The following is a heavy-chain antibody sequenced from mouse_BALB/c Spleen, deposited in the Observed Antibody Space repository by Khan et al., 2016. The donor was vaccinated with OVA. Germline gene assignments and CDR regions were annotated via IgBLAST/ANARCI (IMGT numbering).Heavy chain of an antibody. CDR1: GFTFSSNT. CDR2: ITNGGGNT. Sequence: EVELVESGGGLVQPGGSLKLSCAASGFTFSSNTMSWVRQTPEKRLEWVAYITNGGGNTYYPHTVKGRFTISRDNAKNTLYLQMSSLKSEDTAMYYCARIPTFITTALDYWGQGTSVTVSS. D-gene: IGHD1-2*01. CDR3: ARIPTFITTALDY. V-gene: IGHV5-12-2*01. J-gene: IGHJ4*01.